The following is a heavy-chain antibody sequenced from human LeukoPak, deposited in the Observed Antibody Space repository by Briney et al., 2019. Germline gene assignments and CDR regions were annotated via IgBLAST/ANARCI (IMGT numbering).Heavy chain of an antibody. CDR3: ARERGYSYSYMDV. CDR1: GYTCTSYG. Sequence: ASVKLSCKSSGYTCTSYGISWARHAPGQGLEWMGWISAYNGNTNYAQKPQGRVTMTTDTSTRTAYMELRSLRSDDTAVYYCARERGYSYSYMDVWGKGTTVTVSS. J-gene: IGHJ6*03. CDR2: ISAYNGNT. D-gene: IGHD5-18*01. V-gene: IGHV1-18*01.